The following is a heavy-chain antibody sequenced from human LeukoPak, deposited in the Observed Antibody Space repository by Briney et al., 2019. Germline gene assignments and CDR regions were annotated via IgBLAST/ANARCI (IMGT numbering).Heavy chain of an antibody. CDR3: ARGPPESSNSDY. CDR2: MNPNSANT. D-gene: IGHD6-13*01. CDR1: GSTFTSYD. V-gene: IGHV1-8*01. J-gene: IGHJ4*02. Sequence: GASVKVSCKASGSTFTSYDINWVRQATGQGLEWMGWMNPNSANTGYAQKFQGRVTMTRNTSISTAYMELSSLRSEDTAVYYCARGPPESSNSDYWGQGTLVTVSS.